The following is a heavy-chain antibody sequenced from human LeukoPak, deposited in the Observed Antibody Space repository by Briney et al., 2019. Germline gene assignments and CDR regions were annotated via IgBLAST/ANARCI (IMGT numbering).Heavy chain of an antibody. J-gene: IGHJ4*02. CDR2: FDPEDGET. V-gene: IGHV1-24*01. Sequence: ASVKVSCKVSGYTLTELSMHWVRQAPGKGLEWMGGFDPEDGETIYAQKFQGSVTMTEDTSTDTAYMELSSLRSEDTAVYYCATAFSPADYDYVWGSYRYDYWGQGTLVTVSS. D-gene: IGHD3-16*02. CDR1: GYTLTELS. CDR3: ATAFSPADYDYVWGSYRYDY.